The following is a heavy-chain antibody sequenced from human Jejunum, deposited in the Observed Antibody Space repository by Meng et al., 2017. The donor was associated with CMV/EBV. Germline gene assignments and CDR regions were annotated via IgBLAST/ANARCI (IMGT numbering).Heavy chain of an antibody. CDR3: AKDLYYGDPAAFPL. CDR1: GFALSSRN. Sequence: GFALSSRNMNWVRQAPGKGLEWVSSISGNSNYLYYADSLKGRFTISRDNAKNSLYLQMDSLRAEDTAVYYCAKDLYYGDPAAFPLWGQGTMVTVSS. CDR2: ISGNSNYL. D-gene: IGHD2-21*01. V-gene: IGHV3-21*01. J-gene: IGHJ3*01.